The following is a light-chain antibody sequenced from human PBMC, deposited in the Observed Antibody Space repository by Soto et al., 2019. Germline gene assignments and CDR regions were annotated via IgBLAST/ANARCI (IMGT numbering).Light chain of an antibody. CDR1: QSISIW. CDR3: QHYNDYSWT. Sequence: DLHMTQSPSTLSASVGDRVTITCRASQSISIWLAWYQQKPGKAPNLLIYKTSSLESGVPSRFSGSGSGTEFTLTISSLQPDDFATYYCQHYNDYSWTFGQGTTVEIK. V-gene: IGKV1-5*03. J-gene: IGKJ1*01. CDR2: KTS.